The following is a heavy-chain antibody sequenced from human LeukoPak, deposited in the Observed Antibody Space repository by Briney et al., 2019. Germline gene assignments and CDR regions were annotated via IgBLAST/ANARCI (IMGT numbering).Heavy chain of an antibody. CDR3: ARNGIVGAGYYFDY. V-gene: IGHV3-21*01. D-gene: IGHD1-26*01. CDR1: GFTFSSYT. J-gene: IGHJ4*02. CDR2: ISSSSSYI. Sequence: GGSLRLSCAASGFTFSSYTMNWVRQAPGKGLEWVSSISSSSSYIYYADSVKGRFSISRDNAKKSLYLQMNILRAEDTAVYYCARNGIVGAGYYFDYWGQGTLVTVSS.